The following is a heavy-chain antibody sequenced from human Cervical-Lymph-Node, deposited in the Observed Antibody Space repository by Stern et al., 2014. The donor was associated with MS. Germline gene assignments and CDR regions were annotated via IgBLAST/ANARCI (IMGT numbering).Heavy chain of an antibody. Sequence: QVQQVQSGAEVTKPGSSVKVSCKASGGTFSKFPSSWVRQAPGQGLEWMGGIFPVFGTPTYAQEFRGRVTITADVSTSTVYMELSSLRSDDTAVYYCALSSETSDRWYSLGYDLWGQGTLVTVSS. V-gene: IGHV1-69*01. CDR2: IFPVFGTP. CDR1: GGTFSKFP. CDR3: ALSSETSDRWYSLGYDL. J-gene: IGHJ5*02. D-gene: IGHD6-13*01.